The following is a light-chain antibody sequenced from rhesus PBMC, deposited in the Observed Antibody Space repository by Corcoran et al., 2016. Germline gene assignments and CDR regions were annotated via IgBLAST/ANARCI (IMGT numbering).Light chain of an antibody. J-gene: IGKJ2*01. Sequence: DIVMTQTPLSLPVTPGEPASISCRSSQSLLHSNGYTSLFWYLQKPGQSPQLLIYLGSTRASGVPDRFSGSGSGTDFTLKISRVEAEDVGVYYCLQDIQLPSFGQGTKVEIK. V-gene: IGKV2-78*01. CDR2: LGS. CDR3: LQDIQLPS. CDR1: QSLLHSNGYTS.